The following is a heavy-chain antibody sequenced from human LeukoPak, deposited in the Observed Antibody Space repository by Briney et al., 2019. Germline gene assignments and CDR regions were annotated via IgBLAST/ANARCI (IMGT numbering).Heavy chain of an antibody. Sequence: SVKVSCTASGYTFTGYYMHWVRQAPGQGLEWMGRIIPILGIANYAQKFQGRVTITADKSTSTAYMELSSLRSEDTAVYYCARDARYCSSTSCQTDAFDIWGQGTMVTVSS. D-gene: IGHD2-2*01. CDR1: GYTFTGYY. CDR2: IIPILGIA. J-gene: IGHJ3*02. CDR3: ARDARYCSSTSCQTDAFDI. V-gene: IGHV1-69*04.